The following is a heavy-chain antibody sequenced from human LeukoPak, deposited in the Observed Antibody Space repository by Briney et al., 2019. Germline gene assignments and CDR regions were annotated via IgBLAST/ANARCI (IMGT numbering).Heavy chain of an antibody. CDR1: GFTFSTYW. CDR2: IKQDGSEK. J-gene: IGHJ4*02. D-gene: IGHD3-22*01. V-gene: IGHV3-7*01. CDR3: ARAGGDYYDSSGLYYFDY. Sequence: GGSLRLSCAASGFTFSTYWMSWVRQAPGKGLEWVANIKQDGSEKYYVDSVKGRFTISRDNAKNSLYLQMNSLRAEDTAVYYCARAGGDYYDSSGLYYFDYWGQGTLVTVSS.